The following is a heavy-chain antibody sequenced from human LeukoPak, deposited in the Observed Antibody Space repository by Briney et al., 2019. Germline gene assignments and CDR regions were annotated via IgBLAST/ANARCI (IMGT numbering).Heavy chain of an antibody. D-gene: IGHD3-16*01. CDR1: GFTFSRYA. Sequence: KPGGSLRLSCAASGFTFSRYAMNWVPQAPGKGLEWVSSVGNASPYIYYADSVKGRFTFSRDNAKNSLYLQMNSLRDEDTAVYYCARGDDSQQRNDALDIWGQGTMVTVSS. CDR2: VGNASPYI. J-gene: IGHJ3*02. V-gene: IGHV3-21*01. CDR3: ARGDDSQQRNDALDI.